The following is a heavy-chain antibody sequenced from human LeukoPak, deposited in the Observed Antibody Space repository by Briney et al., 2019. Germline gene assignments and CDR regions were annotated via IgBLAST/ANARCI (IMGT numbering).Heavy chain of an antibody. V-gene: IGHV3-7*05. Sequence: GGSLRLSCAASGFTFSSYWMHWVRQAPGKGLEWVANIKQDASEKYFVDSLRGRFTISRDNAKNSLFLQMNSLRAEDTAVYYCVRDQGAFDMWGHGTMVTVSS. J-gene: IGHJ3*02. CDR1: GFTFSSYW. CDR3: VRDQGAFDM. CDR2: IKQDASEK.